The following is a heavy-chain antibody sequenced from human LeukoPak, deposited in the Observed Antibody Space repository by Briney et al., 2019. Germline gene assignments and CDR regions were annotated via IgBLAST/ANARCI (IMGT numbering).Heavy chain of an antibody. J-gene: IGHJ4*02. D-gene: IGHD3-22*01. CDR3: ARDSMSSGYYFGLDY. V-gene: IGHV3-66*01. CDR2: IYSGGTT. Sequence: GGSLRLSCAASGFTVSSKYMSWVRQAPGKGLEWVSVIYSGGTTYYADSVKGRFTISRDISKNTLYLQMNSLRAEDAAVYYCARDSMSSGYYFGLDYWGQGTLVTVSS. CDR1: GFTVSSKY.